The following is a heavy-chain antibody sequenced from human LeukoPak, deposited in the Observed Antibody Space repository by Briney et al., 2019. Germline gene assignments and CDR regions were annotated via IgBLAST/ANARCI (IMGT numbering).Heavy chain of an antibody. CDR3: ARGSVLAASIFEY. V-gene: IGHV3-30*02. CDR1: GFTFSNYG. Sequence: GGSLRLSCAASGFTFSNYGMHWVRQAPGKGLEWVAFIRFDGSNKYYADSVKGRFTISRDNSKNTLYLQMNSLRAEDTAVYFCARGSVLAASIFEYWGQGTLLTVSS. J-gene: IGHJ4*02. CDR2: IRFDGSNK. D-gene: IGHD6-13*01.